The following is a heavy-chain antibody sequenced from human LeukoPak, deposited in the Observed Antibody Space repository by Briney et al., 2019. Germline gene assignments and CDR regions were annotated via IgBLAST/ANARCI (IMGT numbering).Heavy chain of an antibody. CDR2: IYYSGST. D-gene: IGHD4-11*01. CDR1: GGSISSYY. CDR3: GRDYSNYVFDY. J-gene: IGHJ4*02. V-gene: IGHV4-59*01. Sequence: PSETLSLTCTVSGGSISSYYWSWIRQPPGKGLEGIGYIYYSGSTNYNPSLKSRVTISVDTSKNQFSLKMSSVTDADTAVYYCGRDYSNYVFDYWGQGTLVTVSS.